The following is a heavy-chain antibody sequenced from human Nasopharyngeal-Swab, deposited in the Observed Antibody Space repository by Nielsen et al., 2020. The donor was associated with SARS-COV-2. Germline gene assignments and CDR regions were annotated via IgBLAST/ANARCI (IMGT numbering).Heavy chain of an antibody. CDR3: ARDSQGITIFGVLTMNSYYGMDV. D-gene: IGHD3-3*01. CDR1: GYTFTGYY. CDR2: INPDSGGT. J-gene: IGHJ6*02. Sequence: ASVKVSCKASGYTFTGYYMHWVRQAPGQGLEWMGRINPDSGGTNYAQKFQGRVTVTRDTSISTAYMELSRLRSDDTAVYYCARDSQGITIFGVLTMNSYYGMDVWGQGTTVTVSS. V-gene: IGHV1-2*06.